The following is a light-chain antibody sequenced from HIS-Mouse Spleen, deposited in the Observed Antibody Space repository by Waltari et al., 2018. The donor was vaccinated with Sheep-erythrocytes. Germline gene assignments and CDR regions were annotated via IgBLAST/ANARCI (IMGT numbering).Light chain of an antibody. CDR1: QSISSW. CDR2: KAS. Sequence: DIQMTQSPSTLSASVGDRVTITCRASQSISSWLAWYQQKPGKAPKLLIYKASSLESGVPSRFSGSGSGTEFTLTSSSLQSDDFATYYCQQYNSYSPVYTFGQGTKLEIK. J-gene: IGKJ2*01. V-gene: IGKV1-5*03. CDR3: QQYNSYSPVYT.